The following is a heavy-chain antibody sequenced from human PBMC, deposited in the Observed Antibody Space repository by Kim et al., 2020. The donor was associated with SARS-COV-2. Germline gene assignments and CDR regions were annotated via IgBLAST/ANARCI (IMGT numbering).Heavy chain of an antibody. CDR3: ARGGGFGEFLNYYYYYGMDV. Sequence: SETLSLTCAVYGGSFSGYYWSWIRQPPGKGLEWIGEINHSGSTNYNPSLKSRVTISVDTSKNQFSLKLSSVTAADTAVYYCARGGGFGEFLNYYYYYGMDVWGQGTTVTVSS. CDR1: GGSFSGYY. D-gene: IGHD3-10*01. CDR2: INHSGST. V-gene: IGHV4-34*01. J-gene: IGHJ6*02.